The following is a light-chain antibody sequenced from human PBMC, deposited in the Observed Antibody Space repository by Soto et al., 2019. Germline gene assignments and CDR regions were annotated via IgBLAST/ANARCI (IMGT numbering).Light chain of an antibody. CDR3: QLYGTSPMFT. V-gene: IGKV3-20*01. Sequence: EIVLTQSPGTLSLSPGERATLSCRASQSVSSNSLAWYLQKPGQAPRLLIYSASSRATGIPDRFSGSGSGTDFTLTISGLEPEDFAVYYCQLYGTSPMFTFGRGTRLEIK. CDR1: QSVSSNS. CDR2: SAS. J-gene: IGKJ2*01.